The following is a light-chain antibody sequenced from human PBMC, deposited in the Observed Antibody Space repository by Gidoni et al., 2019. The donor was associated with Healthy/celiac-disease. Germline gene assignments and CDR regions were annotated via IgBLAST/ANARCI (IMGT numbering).Light chain of an antibody. CDR1: QSVSSSY. CDR3: QQYGSSCS. V-gene: IGKV3-20*01. Sequence: EIVLTQSPGTLSLSPGERATLSCRASQSVSSSYLAWYQQKPGQALRLLIYGASSRATGIPDRFSGSGSGTDFTLTISRLEPEDFAVYYCQQYGSSCSFGQGTKLEIK. CDR2: GAS. J-gene: IGKJ2*04.